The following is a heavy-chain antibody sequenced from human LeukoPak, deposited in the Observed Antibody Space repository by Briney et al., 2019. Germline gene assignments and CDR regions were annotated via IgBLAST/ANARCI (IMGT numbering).Heavy chain of an antibody. D-gene: IGHD1-1*01. V-gene: IGHV3-30*02. Sequence: PGGSLRLSCAASGCTFSSYGMHWVRQAPGKGLEWVAFIRYDGSNKYYADSVKGRFTISRDNSKNTLYLQMNSLRAEDTAVYYCAKDPPPTQRPRAFDIWGQGTMVTVPS. CDR1: GCTFSSYG. CDR3: AKDPPPTQRPRAFDI. CDR2: IRYDGSNK. J-gene: IGHJ3*02.